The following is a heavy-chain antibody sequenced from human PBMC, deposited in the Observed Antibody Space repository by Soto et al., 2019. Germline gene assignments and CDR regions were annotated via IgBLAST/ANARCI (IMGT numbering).Heavy chain of an antibody. CDR3: ARDKFSAAGTRYYFDY. Sequence: PSQTLSLTCAISGDSVSSNSAAWNWIRQSPSRGLEWLGRTYYRSKWYNDYAVSVKSRITINPDTSKNQFSLQLNSVTPEDTAVYYCARDKFSAAGTRYYFDYWGQGTLVTVSS. J-gene: IGHJ4*02. CDR1: GDSVSSNSAA. CDR2: TYYRSKWYN. D-gene: IGHD6-13*01. V-gene: IGHV6-1*01.